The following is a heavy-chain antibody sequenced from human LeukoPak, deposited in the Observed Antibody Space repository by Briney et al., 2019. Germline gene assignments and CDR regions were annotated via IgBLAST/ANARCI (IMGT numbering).Heavy chain of an antibody. D-gene: IGHD6-19*01. V-gene: IGHV4-4*07. CDR3: ARVPPIAVAGSSYYYAMDV. CDR2: IYSSGTT. J-gene: IGHJ6*02. Sequence: SETLSLTCNVSGGSISNYYWTWIRQPAEKGLEWIGRIYSSGTTTYNPSLKSRVAMSVDTSRNQFSLKLSSVTAADTAVYYCARVPPIAVAGSSYYYAMDVWGQGTTVTVSS. CDR1: GGSISNYY.